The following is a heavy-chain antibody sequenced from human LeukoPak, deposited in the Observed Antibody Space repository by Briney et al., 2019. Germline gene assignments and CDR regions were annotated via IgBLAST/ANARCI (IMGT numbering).Heavy chain of an antibody. CDR2: IYTSGST. V-gene: IGHV4-4*07. CDR3: ARNTDSGYGLSAFDI. D-gene: IGHD5-12*01. CDR1: GGSISSDY. Sequence: SETLSLTCTVSGGSISSDYWSWSRQPAGKGLEWIGRIYTSGSTNYNPSLKSRVTISVDTAKNQFSLKLSSVTAADTAVYYCARNTDSGYGLSAFDIWGQGTMVTVSS. J-gene: IGHJ3*02.